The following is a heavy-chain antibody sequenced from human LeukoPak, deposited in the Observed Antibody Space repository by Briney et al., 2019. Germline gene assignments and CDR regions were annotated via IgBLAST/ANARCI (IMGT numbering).Heavy chain of an antibody. D-gene: IGHD2-2*01. J-gene: IGHJ3*02. CDR3: ASSSPPSCSSTSCYFGAFDI. Sequence: LETLSLTCAVYGGSFSGYYWSWIRQPPGKGLEWIGEINHSGSTNYNPSLKSRVTISVDTSKNQFSLKLSSVTAADTAVYYCASSSPPSCSSTSCYFGAFDIWGQGTMVTVSS. CDR2: INHSGST. CDR1: GGSFSGYY. V-gene: IGHV4-34*01.